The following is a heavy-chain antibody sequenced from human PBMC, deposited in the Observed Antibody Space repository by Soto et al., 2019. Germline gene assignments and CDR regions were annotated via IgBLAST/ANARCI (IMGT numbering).Heavy chain of an antibody. Sequence: QVQLVQSGAEVRKPGASVKVSCKASGYTFTSYDIGWVRQATGQGLEWMGWMNPNSANTGYSQKFQGRVTMTGDTSIRTAYMELNSLTSDDTAVYYCTRAVRDQLLSDYWGQGPLVAVAS. CDR2: MNPNSANT. D-gene: IGHD1-26*01. CDR3: TRAVRDQLLSDY. J-gene: IGHJ4*02. CDR1: GYTFTSYD. V-gene: IGHV1-8*01.